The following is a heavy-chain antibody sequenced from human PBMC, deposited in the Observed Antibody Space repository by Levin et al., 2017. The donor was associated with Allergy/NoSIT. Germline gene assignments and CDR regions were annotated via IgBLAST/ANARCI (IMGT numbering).Heavy chain of an antibody. CDR1: GFTFSSYG. Sequence: QPGGSLRLSCAASGFTFSSYGMHWVRQAPGKGLEWVATIWYDGSKKYYADSVRGRFTISRDNSRDNPKNTLYLEMNSLRAEDTAVYYCARDIRPYSSNWYPGAFDIWGQGTMVTVSS. V-gene: IGHV3-33*01. CDR2: IWYDGSKK. D-gene: IGHD2-2*01. CDR3: ARDIRPYSSNWYPGAFDI. J-gene: IGHJ3*02.